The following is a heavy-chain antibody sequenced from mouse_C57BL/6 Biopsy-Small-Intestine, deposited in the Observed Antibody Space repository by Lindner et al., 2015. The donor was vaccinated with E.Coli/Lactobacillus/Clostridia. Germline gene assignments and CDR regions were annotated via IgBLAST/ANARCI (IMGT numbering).Heavy chain of an antibody. CDR3: AKVLGYFFDTSTGMDV. CDR1: GYAFATYG. CDR2: ISAFNGKT. D-gene: IGHD4-1*01. J-gene: IGHJ1*01. V-gene: IGHV14-4*02. Sequence: SVKVSCKTSGYAFATYGINWVRQAPGQGLEWMGWISAFNGKTNYAQKFQGRVTMTTDPSTNTADLEVTTLTSDDTAVYYCAKVLGYFFDTSTGMDVWGQGTAVTVSS.